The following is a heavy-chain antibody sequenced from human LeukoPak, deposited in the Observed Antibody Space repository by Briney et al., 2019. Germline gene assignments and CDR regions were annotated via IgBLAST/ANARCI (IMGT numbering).Heavy chain of an antibody. CDR3: ASTSSSGWYYFDY. Sequence: SETLSLTCTVSGGSISSYYWSWIRQPPGKGLEWIGYIYYSGSTNYNPSLKSRVTISVDTSKNQFSLRLSSVTAADTAVYCCASTSSSGWYYFDYWGQGTLVTVSS. V-gene: IGHV4-59*01. D-gene: IGHD6-19*01. CDR2: IYYSGST. J-gene: IGHJ4*02. CDR1: GGSISSYY.